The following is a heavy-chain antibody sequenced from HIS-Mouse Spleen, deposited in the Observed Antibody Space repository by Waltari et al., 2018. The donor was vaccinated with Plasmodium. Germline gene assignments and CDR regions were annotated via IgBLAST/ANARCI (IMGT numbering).Heavy chain of an antibody. CDR3: ARGMKSSSSAFDI. CDR2: IYGGGST. Sequence: EVQLVESGGGLIQPGGSLRLSCAASGFTVSSNYMSWVRQAPGKGPEWVSGIYGGGSTYYADSVKGRFTISRDNSKNTLYLKMNSLRAEDTAVYYCARGMKSSSSAFDIWGQGTMVTVSS. V-gene: IGHV3-53*01. CDR1: GFTVSSNY. J-gene: IGHJ3*02. D-gene: IGHD6-6*01.